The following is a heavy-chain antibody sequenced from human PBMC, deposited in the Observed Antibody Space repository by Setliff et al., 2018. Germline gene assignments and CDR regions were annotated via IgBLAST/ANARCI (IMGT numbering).Heavy chain of an antibody. CDR1: GGSISSSSYY. J-gene: IGHJ3*01. V-gene: IGHV3-7*01. D-gene: IGHD5-18*01. Sequence: TSETLSLTCTVSGGSISSSSYYWGWIRQPPGKGLEWVANIKEDGSEKYYVDSVKGRFTISRDNAKNSLDLQMDSLRGEDTAVYYCVRDRWKVMVNKGDDAFDLWGQGTMVTVSS. CDR2: IKEDGSEK. CDR3: VRDRWKVMVNKGDDAFDL.